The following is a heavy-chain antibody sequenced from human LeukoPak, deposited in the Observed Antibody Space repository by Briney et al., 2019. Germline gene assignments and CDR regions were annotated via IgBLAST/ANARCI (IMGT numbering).Heavy chain of an antibody. V-gene: IGHV1-69*05. CDR2: IIPIFGTA. Sequence: SVKVYCKASGGTFSSYAISWVRQAPGQGLEWMGRIIPIFGTANYAQKFQGRVTITTDESTSTAYMELRSPRSDDTAVYYCARVRDYDFWSGPKSVDPWGQGTLVTVSS. D-gene: IGHD3-3*01. J-gene: IGHJ5*02. CDR3: ARVRDYDFWSGPKSVDP. CDR1: GGTFSSYA.